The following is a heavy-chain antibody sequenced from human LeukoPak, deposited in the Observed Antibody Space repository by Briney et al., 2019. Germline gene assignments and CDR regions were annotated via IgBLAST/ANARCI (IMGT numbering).Heavy chain of an antibody. D-gene: IGHD4-11*01. V-gene: IGHV3-74*01. Sequence: GGSLRLSCAASGFPLRRYWMHCVRHVPGKGLVWVSRINSDGSSTSYADSVKGRFTISRDNAKNTLYLQMNSLRAEDTAVYYCARAISYTNYGMDVWGQGTTVTVSS. CDR1: GFPLRRYW. CDR2: INSDGSST. CDR3: ARAISYTNYGMDV. J-gene: IGHJ6*02.